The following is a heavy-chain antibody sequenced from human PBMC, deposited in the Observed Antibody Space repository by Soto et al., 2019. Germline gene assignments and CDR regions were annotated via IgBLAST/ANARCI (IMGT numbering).Heavy chain of an antibody. J-gene: IGHJ4*02. Sequence: QVQLQASGPGLVKPSETLSLTCTVSGGSISSYYWSWIRQPPGKGLEWIGYIDYRGSTNYSPSLTSRVTISVNASKNQFSRKLTSVTAADTAVYYCARVSRGLWDFDYWGQGTLVTVSS. D-gene: IGHD6-19*01. CDR1: GGSISSYY. CDR3: ARVSRGLWDFDY. CDR2: IDYRGST. V-gene: IGHV4-59*01.